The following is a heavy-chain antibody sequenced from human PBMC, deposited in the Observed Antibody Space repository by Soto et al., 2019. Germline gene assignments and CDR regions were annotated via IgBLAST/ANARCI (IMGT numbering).Heavy chain of an antibody. CDR2: IYYSGST. Sequence: SETLSLTCTFSGVSVSSSSYYWGWIRQPPGKGLEWIGSIYYSGSTYYNPSLKSRVTISVDTSKNQFSLKLSSVTAADTAVYYCARHLHLTAFHYWGQGTLVTVSS. CDR3: ARHLHLTAFHY. J-gene: IGHJ4*02. CDR1: GVSVSSSSYY. V-gene: IGHV4-39*01.